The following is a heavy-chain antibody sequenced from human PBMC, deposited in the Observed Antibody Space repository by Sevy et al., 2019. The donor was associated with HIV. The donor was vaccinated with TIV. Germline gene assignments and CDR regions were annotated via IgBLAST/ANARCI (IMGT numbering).Heavy chain of an antibody. CDR3: ARAYCGGDCYSGGDY. CDR1: GFTFSSYW. V-gene: IGHV3-7*01. Sequence: GESLKISCAASGFTFSSYWMSWVRQAPGKGLEWVANIKQDGSEKYYVDSVKGRFTISRDNAKNSLYLQMNSLRAEDTAVYYCARAYCGGDCYSGGDYWGQGTLVTVSS. CDR2: IKQDGSEK. D-gene: IGHD2-21*02. J-gene: IGHJ4*02.